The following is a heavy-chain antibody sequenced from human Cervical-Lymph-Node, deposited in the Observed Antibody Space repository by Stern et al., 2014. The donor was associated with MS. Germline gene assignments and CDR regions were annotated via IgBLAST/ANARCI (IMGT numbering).Heavy chain of an antibody. CDR3: ARGGAVATSDYYFDY. Sequence: VQLVESGGGVVQPGRSLRLSCAASGFTFSYHAMHWVRQAPGKGLEWVAVISYDGSDKNDADSVKGRFTISRDNSRNTLYLHMNSLRVDDTAVYYCARGGAVATSDYYFDYWGQGILVTVSS. V-gene: IGHV3-30*01. CDR2: ISYDGSDK. D-gene: IGHD5-12*01. CDR1: GFTFSYHA. J-gene: IGHJ4*02.